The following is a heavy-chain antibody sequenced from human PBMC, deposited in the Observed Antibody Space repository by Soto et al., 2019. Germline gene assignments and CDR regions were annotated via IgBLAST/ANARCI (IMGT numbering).Heavy chain of an antibody. J-gene: IGHJ5*02. Sequence: RGESLKISCKGSGYSFTSYWISWVRQMPGKGLEWMGRIDPSDSYTNYSPSFQGHVTISADKSISTAYLQWSSLKASDTAMYYCARKTMTTAARFEPWGQGTLVTVSS. V-gene: IGHV5-10-1*01. CDR3: ARKTMTTAARFEP. D-gene: IGHD4-4*01. CDR1: GYSFTSYW. CDR2: IDPSDSYT.